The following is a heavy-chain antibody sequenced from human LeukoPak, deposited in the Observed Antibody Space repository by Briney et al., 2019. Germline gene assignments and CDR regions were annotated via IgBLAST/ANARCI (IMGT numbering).Heavy chain of an antibody. D-gene: IGHD3-10*01. CDR1: GYTFTSYG. CDR2: ISAYNGNT. CDR3: ARGHTVLLWFGELLTLDY. J-gene: IGHJ4*02. V-gene: IGHV1-18*01. Sequence: ASVKASCKASGYTFTSYGISWVRQAPGQGLESMGWISAYNGNTNYAQKLRGRVTMTTDTSTSTAYMELRSLRSDDTAVYYCARGHTVLLWFGELLTLDYWGQGTLVTVSS.